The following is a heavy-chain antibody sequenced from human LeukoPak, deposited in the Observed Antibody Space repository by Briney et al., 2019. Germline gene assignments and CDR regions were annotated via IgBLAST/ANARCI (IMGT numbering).Heavy chain of an antibody. CDR3: AKDPDRYGDYSGA. CDR1: GFTFSSYA. Sequence: GGSLRPSCAASGFTFSSYAMSWVRQAPGKGLEWVSAISGSGGSTYYADSVKGRFTISRDNSKNTLYLQMNSLRAEDTAVYYCAKDPDRYGDYSGAWGQGTLVTVSS. D-gene: IGHD4-17*01. CDR2: ISGSGGST. V-gene: IGHV3-23*01. J-gene: IGHJ5*02.